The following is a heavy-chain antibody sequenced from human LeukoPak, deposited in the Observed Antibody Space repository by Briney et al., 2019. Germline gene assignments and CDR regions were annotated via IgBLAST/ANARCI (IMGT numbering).Heavy chain of an antibody. D-gene: IGHD3-16*01. CDR1: GFTFSSYW. J-gene: IGHJ6*02. Sequence: GGSLRLSCAASGFTFSSYWVNWARQAPGKGLEWVASINHNGNVNYYVDSVKGRFTISRDNAKDSLYLQMSNLRAEDTAVYFCARGGGLDVWGQGATVTVSS. CDR3: ARGGGLDV. V-gene: IGHV3-7*03. CDR2: INHNGNVN.